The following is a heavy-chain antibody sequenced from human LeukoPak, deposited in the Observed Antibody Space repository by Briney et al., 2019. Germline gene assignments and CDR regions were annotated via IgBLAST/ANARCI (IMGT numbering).Heavy chain of an antibody. CDR2: IIPIFGTA. V-gene: IGHV1-69*05. CDR3: ARQPGGTTSAFDI. J-gene: IGHJ3*02. CDR1: GGTFSSYA. Sequence: SVKVSCKASGGTFSSYAISWVRQAPGQGLEWMERIIPIFGTANYAQKFQGRVTITTDESTSTAYMELSSLRSEDTAVYYCARQPGGTTSAFDIWGQGTMVTVSS. D-gene: IGHD1-7*01.